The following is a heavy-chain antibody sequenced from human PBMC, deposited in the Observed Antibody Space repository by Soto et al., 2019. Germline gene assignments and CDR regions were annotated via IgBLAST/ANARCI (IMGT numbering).Heavy chain of an antibody. CDR3: ARDNGMAGSFDS. J-gene: IGHJ5*01. CDR1: GFTFSRYS. D-gene: IGHD2-8*01. CDR2: ITSSSSTI. V-gene: IGHV3-48*02. Sequence: LRLSCAASGFTFSRYSMNWVRQAPGKGLEWISYITSSSSTIYYADSVKGRFTISRDNAENSLYLQMNSLRDEDTAMYYCARDNGMAGSFDSWGQGTLVTVSS.